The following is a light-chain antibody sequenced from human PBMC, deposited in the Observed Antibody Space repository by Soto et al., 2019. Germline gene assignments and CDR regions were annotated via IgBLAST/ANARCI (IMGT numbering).Light chain of an antibody. V-gene: IGLV1-40*01. CDR2: GNT. J-gene: IGLJ1*01. CDR1: SSNIGAGFD. CDR3: QSYDISLRGNV. Sequence: QAVVTQPPSVSGAPGQRVTMSCTGSSSNIGAGFDVHWYQQLPGSAPTLLIYGNTNRPTGVPDRFSGSKGGTSASLTITGLQADDEADYYCQSYDISLRGNVFGPGTKLTVL.